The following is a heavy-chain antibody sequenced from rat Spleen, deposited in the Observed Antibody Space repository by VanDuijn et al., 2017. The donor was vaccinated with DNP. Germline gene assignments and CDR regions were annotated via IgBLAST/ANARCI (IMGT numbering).Heavy chain of an antibody. Sequence: EVQLVESGGGLVQPGRSLKLSCAASGFTFRNYDMAWVRQAPTKGLELVAYISYFGDNTYSGDSVKGRFTISRDNAKLALYLQMDSLRSEETATYYCTRPRGSYGGYRMDAWGQGTSVSVSS. CDR2: ISYFGDNT. CDR1: GFTFRNYD. V-gene: IGHV5S11*01. J-gene: IGHJ4*01. D-gene: IGHD1-11*01. CDR3: TRPRGSYGGYRMDA.